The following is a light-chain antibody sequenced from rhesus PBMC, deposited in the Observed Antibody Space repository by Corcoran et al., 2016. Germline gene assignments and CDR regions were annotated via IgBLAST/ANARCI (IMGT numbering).Light chain of an antibody. J-gene: IGKJ1*01. Sequence: DIQMTQSPSSLSASVGDTVTITCRASQGISSYLNWFQQKPGKAPKLLVYAATTLQSGVPSRFSGSGSGTDFTLTISSRQPEDFATYYWQQYKSYPWTFGQGTKVEIK. CDR2: AAT. CDR3: QQYKSYPWT. V-gene: IGKV1-28*02. CDR1: QGISSY.